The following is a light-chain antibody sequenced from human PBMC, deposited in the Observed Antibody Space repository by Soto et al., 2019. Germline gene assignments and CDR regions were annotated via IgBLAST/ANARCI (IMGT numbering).Light chain of an antibody. CDR3: QQSYSTPAT. CDR1: QSISSY. J-gene: IGKJ3*01. Sequence: DIQMTQSPSSLSASVGDRVTITCRASQSISSYLNWYQQKPGKAPKLLIYAASSLQSEVPSRFSGSGSGTVFPLTISSLQSKNFPHYNCQQSYSTPATLGHGTKVDIK. CDR2: AAS. V-gene: IGKV1-39*01.